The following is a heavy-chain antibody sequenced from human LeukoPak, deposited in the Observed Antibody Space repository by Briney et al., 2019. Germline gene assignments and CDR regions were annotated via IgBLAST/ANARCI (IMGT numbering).Heavy chain of an antibody. J-gene: IGHJ3*02. D-gene: IGHD1-26*01. CDR2: IYTSGST. CDR3: ARQGWELQTDDAFDI. CDR1: GGSISSYD. V-gene: IGHV4-4*09. Sequence: SETLSLTCTVSGGSISSYDWSWIRQPPGKGLEWIGYIYTSGSTNYNPSLKSRVTISVDTSKNQFSLKLSSVTAADTAVYYCARQGWELQTDDAFDIWGQGTMVTVSS.